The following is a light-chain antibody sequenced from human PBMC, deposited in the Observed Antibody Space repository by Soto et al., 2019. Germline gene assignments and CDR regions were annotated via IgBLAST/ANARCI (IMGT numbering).Light chain of an antibody. CDR3: QQRSNWPIT. Sequence: EIVLTQSPGTLSLSPGERATLPCRASQSVSNNYLAWYQQKPGQAPRLLIYGASNRATGIPARFSGSGSGTYFSLTISSLEPEDFAVYYCQQRSNWPITFGLGTRLEIK. CDR1: QSVSNNY. J-gene: IGKJ5*01. CDR2: GAS. V-gene: IGKV3-11*01.